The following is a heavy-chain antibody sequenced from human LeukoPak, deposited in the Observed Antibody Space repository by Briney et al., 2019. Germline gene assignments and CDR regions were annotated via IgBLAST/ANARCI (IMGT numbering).Heavy chain of an antibody. CDR3: ARDTRRDDP. J-gene: IGHJ5*02. CDR2: INPNSGGT. V-gene: IGHV1-2*02. D-gene: IGHD2-15*01. CDR1: GYTFTSYG. Sequence: ASVKVSCKASGYTFTSYGISWVRQAPGQGLEWMGWINPNSGGTNYAQKFQGRVTMTRDTSISTAYMELSRLRSDDTAVYYCARDTRRDDPWGQGTLVTVSS.